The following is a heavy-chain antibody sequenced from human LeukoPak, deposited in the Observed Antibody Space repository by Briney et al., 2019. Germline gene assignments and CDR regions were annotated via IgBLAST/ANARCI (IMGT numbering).Heavy chain of an antibody. V-gene: IGHV4-59*01. CDR1: GGSISSYY. CDR2: IYYSGST. Sequence: SETLSLTCTISGGSISSYYWSWIRRPPGKGLEWIGYIYYSGSTNYNPSLKSRVTISVDTSKNQFSLKLSSVTAADTAVYYCARGIVGATTDYWGQGTLVTVSS. CDR3: ARGIVGATTDY. J-gene: IGHJ4*02. D-gene: IGHD1-26*01.